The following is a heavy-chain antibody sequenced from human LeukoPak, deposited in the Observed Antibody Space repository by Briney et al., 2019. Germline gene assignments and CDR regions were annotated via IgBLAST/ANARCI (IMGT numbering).Heavy chain of an antibody. J-gene: IGHJ2*01. D-gene: IGHD1-26*01. CDR3: AKDRTVGASYWYFDL. CDR1: GFTFSSYV. CDR2: ISGSGGST. Sequence: GGSLRLSCAASGFTFSSYVMTWVRQAPGKGLEWVSGISGSGGSTYNADSVKGRFTISRDSSKNTLFLHMNTLRAEDTAIYYCAKDRTVGASYWYFDLWGRGTLVTVSS. V-gene: IGHV3-23*01.